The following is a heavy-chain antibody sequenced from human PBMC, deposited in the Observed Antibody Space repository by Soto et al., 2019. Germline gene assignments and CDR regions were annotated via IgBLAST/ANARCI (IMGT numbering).Heavy chain of an antibody. CDR3: ATTVTIGD. D-gene: IGHD4-17*01. J-gene: IGHJ4*02. V-gene: IGHV3-30*03. Sequence: QVQLVESGGGVVQPGRSLRLSCAASGFTFSSYGMHWVRQAPGKGLEWVAVISYDGSNKYYADSVKGRFTISRDNSKNTLYLQMNSVRAEDTAVYYCATTVTIGDWGQGTLVTVSS. CDR1: GFTFSSYG. CDR2: ISYDGSNK.